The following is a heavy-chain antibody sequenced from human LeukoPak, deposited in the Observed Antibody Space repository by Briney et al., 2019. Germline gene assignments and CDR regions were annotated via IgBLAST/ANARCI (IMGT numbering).Heavy chain of an antibody. Sequence: PSETLSLTCTVSGYSISSGYYWGWIRQPPGKGLEWIGSIYHSGSTYYNPSLKSRVTISVDTSKNQFSLKLSSVTAADTAVYYCARDEHYDSSGYSALGYWGQGTLVTVSS. CDR2: IYHSGST. CDR3: ARDEHYDSSGYSALGY. J-gene: IGHJ4*02. D-gene: IGHD3-22*01. CDR1: GYSISSGYY. V-gene: IGHV4-38-2*02.